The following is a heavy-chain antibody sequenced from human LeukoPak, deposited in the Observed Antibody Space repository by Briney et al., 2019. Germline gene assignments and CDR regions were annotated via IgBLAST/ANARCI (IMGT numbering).Heavy chain of an antibody. CDR2: IYWNDDT. D-gene: IGHD1-14*01. Sequence: APTVVNTTQTLTLTCTYLGFSLSTSGLGVDWIRQPTGKALDWLALIYWNDDTRYSPSLRSRLTITKHTSKNQVVLTMTNMDPVDTATYYCAHRSAAGNYYFDYWGQATLITVSS. V-gene: IGHV2-5*01. CDR3: AHRSAAGNYYFDY. CDR1: GFSLSTSGLG. J-gene: IGHJ4*02.